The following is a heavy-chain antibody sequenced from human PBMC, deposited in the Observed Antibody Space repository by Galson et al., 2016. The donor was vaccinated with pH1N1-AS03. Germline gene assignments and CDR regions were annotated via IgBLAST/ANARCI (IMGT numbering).Heavy chain of an antibody. CDR1: GDSFTGYW. D-gene: IGHD3-10*01. J-gene: IGHJ4*02. CDR3: ASYGSGSSPFDY. Sequence: QSGAEVKKPGESLRISCKASGDSFTGYWINWVRQMPGKGLEWMGRIDLSDSYTNYSPSFQGHVTISADKSIATVYLQWNSLKASDTAVYYCASYGSGSSPFDYWGQGTLVTVSS. CDR2: IDLSDSYT. V-gene: IGHV5-10-1*01.